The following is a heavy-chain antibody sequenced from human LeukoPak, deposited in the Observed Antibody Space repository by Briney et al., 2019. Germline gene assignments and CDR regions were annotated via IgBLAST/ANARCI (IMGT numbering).Heavy chain of an antibody. CDR3: ARDGSYLDY. Sequence: GGSLRLSCAASGFIVSSNYMSWVRQAPGKGLEWVSILYSGGSTYYADSVKGRFTISRDNSRNTLYLQMNSLRAEDTAVYYCARDGSYLDYWGQGTLVTVSS. V-gene: IGHV3-53*01. J-gene: IGHJ4*02. CDR2: LYSGGST. CDR1: GFIVSSNY.